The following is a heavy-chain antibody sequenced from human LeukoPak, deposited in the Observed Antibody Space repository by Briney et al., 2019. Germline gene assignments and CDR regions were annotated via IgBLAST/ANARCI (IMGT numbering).Heavy chain of an antibody. V-gene: IGHV3-21*05. Sequence: GGSLRLSCSASGFTFSSYGLHWVRQAPGKGLEWVSYISSSSSYTNYADSVKGRFTISRDNAKNSLYLQMNSLRAEDTAVYYCARVSIGGYSGYDWDTGNNWFDPWGQGTLVTVSS. CDR2: ISSSSSYT. J-gene: IGHJ5*02. CDR3: ARVSIGGYSGYDWDTGNNWFDP. CDR1: GFTFSSYG. D-gene: IGHD5-12*01.